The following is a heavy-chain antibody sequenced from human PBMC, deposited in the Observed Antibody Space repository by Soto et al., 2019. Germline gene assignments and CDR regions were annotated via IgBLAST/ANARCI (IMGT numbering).Heavy chain of an antibody. CDR1: GFTFNNNP. Sequence: PGGSLRLSCAASGFTFNNNPMSWVRQAPGKGLEWVANIKQDGSEKYYVDSVKGRFTISRDSAKESLHLQMNSLRVEDTAVYYCARARTCYDVFCPPPSLPHYSYMDVWGRGTTVTVSS. J-gene: IGHJ6*03. CDR3: ARARTCYDVFCPPPSLPHYSYMDV. D-gene: IGHD3-3*01. CDR2: IKQDGSEK. V-gene: IGHV3-7*01.